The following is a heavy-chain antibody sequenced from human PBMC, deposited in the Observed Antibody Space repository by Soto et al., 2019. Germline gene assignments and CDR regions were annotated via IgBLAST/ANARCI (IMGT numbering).Heavy chain of an antibody. CDR3: GRGGRAGAVDI. CDR2: IKEDGSEK. Sequence: EMQLVESGGGLVQPGGSLRLSCAASGFTFRNYYMTWVRQAPGKGLEWVANIKEDGSEKYYVDTVKGRFTISRDNAENSLDLQMNSLRAEDTAVYYCGRGGRAGAVDIWGQGTMVTVSS. J-gene: IGHJ3*02. CDR1: GFTFRNYY. V-gene: IGHV3-7*03.